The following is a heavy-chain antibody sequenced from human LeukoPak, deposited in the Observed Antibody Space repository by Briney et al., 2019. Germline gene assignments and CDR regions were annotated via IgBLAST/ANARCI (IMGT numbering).Heavy chain of an antibody. CDR1: GGSISSSSYY. CDR2: IYYSGST. V-gene: IGHV4-39*07. D-gene: IGHD3-10*01. Sequence: KPSETLSLTCTVSGGSISSSSYYWGWIRQPPGKGLEWIGSIYYSGSTYYNPSLKSRVTISVDTSKSQFSLKLTSVTAADMAVYYCARDRGSGTLKNWFDSWGQGILVTVSS. J-gene: IGHJ5*01. CDR3: ARDRGSGTLKNWFDS.